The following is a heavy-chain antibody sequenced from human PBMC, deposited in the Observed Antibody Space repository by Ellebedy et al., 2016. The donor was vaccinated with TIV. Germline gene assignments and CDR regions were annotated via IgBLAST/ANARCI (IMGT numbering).Heavy chain of an antibody. V-gene: IGHV3-23*01. CDR1: GFTFSSYA. J-gene: IGHJ4*02. D-gene: IGHD5-18*01. CDR2: ISGSGGST. CDR3: ARGYNYGYDY. Sequence: GGSLRLXXAASGFTFSSYAMSWVRQAPGKGLEWVSAISGSGGSTYYADSVKGRFTIFRDNAKNSLYLQMNSLRVEDTAVYYCARGYNYGYDYWGQGTLVTVSS.